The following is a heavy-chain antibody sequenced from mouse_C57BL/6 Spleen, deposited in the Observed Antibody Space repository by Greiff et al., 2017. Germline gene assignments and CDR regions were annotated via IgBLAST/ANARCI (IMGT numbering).Heavy chain of an antibody. V-gene: IGHV6-3*01. Sequence: EVKLLESGGGLVQPGGSMKLSCVASGFTFSNYWMNWVRQSPEKGLEWVAQIRSKSDNCATHYAESVKGRFTISRDDSKSSVYLQMTNLRAEDTGIYYCAAGTLYYYAMDYWGQGTSVTVSS. CDR1: GFTFSNYW. D-gene: IGHD4-1*01. J-gene: IGHJ4*01. CDR3: AAGTLYYYAMDY. CDR2: IRSKSDNCAT.